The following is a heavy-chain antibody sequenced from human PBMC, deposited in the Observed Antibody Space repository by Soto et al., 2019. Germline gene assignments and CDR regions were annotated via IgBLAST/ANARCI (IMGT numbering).Heavy chain of an antibody. J-gene: IGHJ5*02. Sequence: PGWSLRPSCSASGFTFSSYAMSWFRQAPGKGLEWVSAISGSGGSTYYADSVKGRFTISRDNSKNTLYLQMKSLRAEDTAVYYCAKEEFGELAPWFDPWGQGTLVTVSS. CDR3: AKEEFGELAPWFDP. CDR2: ISGSGGST. CDR1: GFTFSSYA. V-gene: IGHV3-23*01. D-gene: IGHD3-10*01.